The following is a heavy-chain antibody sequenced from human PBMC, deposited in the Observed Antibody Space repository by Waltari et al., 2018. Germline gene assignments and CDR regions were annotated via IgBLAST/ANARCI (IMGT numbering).Heavy chain of an antibody. D-gene: IGHD2-21*02. Sequence: EVQLVESGGGLVQPGGSLRLSCAASGFTVSSNYMSWVRQAPGKGLEWVSVIYSGGSTYYADSVKGRFTISRDNSKNTLYLQMNSLRAEDTAVYYCARDGYCGGDCYSDAFDIWGQGTMVTVSS. CDR2: IYSGGST. J-gene: IGHJ3*02. CDR3: ARDGYCGGDCYSDAFDI. CDR1: GFTVSSNY. V-gene: IGHV3-66*02.